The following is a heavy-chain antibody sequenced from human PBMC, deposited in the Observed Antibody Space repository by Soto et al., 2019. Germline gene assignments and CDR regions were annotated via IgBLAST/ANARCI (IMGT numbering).Heavy chain of an antibody. CDR3: ARGPPRYGPRNPVFGMDV. J-gene: IGHJ6*02. Sequence: SVKVSCKASGGTFSSYAISWVRQAPGRGLEWVGGVILIFGTANYAQKFQGRVTITADESTSTAYMELSSLRSEDTAVYYCARGPPRYGPRNPVFGMDVWGQGTTVTVSS. D-gene: IGHD4-17*01. CDR1: GGTFSSYA. CDR2: VILIFGTA. V-gene: IGHV1-69*13.